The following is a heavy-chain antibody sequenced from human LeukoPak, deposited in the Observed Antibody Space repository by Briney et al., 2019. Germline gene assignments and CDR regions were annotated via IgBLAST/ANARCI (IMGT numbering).Heavy chain of an antibody. CDR3: ARDGYSYGYYGMDV. Sequence: PGGSLRLSCAASGFTFSSYSMNWVRQAPGKGLEWVSSISSSSSYIYYADSVKGRFTISRDNAKNSLYLQMNSLRAEDTAVYYCARDGYSYGYYGMDVWGQGTRSPSP. CDR2: ISSSSSYI. V-gene: IGHV3-21*01. CDR1: GFTFSSYS. J-gene: IGHJ6*02. D-gene: IGHD5-18*01.